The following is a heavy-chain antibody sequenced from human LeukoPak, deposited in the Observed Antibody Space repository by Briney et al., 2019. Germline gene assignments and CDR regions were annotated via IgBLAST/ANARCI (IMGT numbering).Heavy chain of an antibody. V-gene: IGHV4-59*01. CDR1: GGSISSYY. CDR3: ARDHYGSGSRTGNAFDI. J-gene: IGHJ3*02. D-gene: IGHD3-10*01. CDR2: IYYSGST. Sequence: NPSETLSLTCTVSGGSISSYYWSWIRQPPGKGLEWIGYIYYSGSTNYNPSLKSRVTISVDTSKNQFSLKLSSVTAADTAVYYCARDHYGSGSRTGNAFDIWGQGTMVTVSS.